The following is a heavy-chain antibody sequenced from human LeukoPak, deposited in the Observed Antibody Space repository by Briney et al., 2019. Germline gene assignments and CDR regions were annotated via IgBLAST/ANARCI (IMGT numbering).Heavy chain of an antibody. D-gene: IGHD2-15*01. CDR3: ASHRAGGGSGLDY. Sequence: GESLKISCKGSGXSFTDYWIGWVRQMPGKGLDWMGIIYPGDSDTRYSPSFQGQVTISADKSISTAYLQWSSLKATDTAMYYCASHRAGGGSGLDYWGQGTLVTVSS. CDR2: IYPGDSDT. CDR1: GXSFTDYW. V-gene: IGHV5-51*01. J-gene: IGHJ4*02.